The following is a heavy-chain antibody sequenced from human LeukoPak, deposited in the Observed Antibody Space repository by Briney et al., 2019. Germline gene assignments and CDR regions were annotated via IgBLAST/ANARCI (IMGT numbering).Heavy chain of an antibody. V-gene: IGHV4-34*01. Sequence: SETLSLTCAVYGGSFSGYYWSWIRQPPGKGLEWIGEINHSGSTNYNPSLKSRVTISVDTSKNQFSLKLSSVTAADTAVYYCARAMRRTGFWSGYPNYYYYMDVWGKGTTVTVSS. CDR3: ARAMRRTGFWSGYPNYYYYMDV. CDR2: INHSGST. J-gene: IGHJ6*03. D-gene: IGHD3-3*01. CDR1: GGSFSGYY.